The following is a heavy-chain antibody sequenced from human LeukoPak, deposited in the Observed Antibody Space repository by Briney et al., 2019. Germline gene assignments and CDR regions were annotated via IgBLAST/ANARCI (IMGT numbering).Heavy chain of an antibody. Sequence: PSETLSLTCTVSGGSISIYYWSWIRQPPGKGLEWIGYIYYSGSTNYNPSLKSQVTISVDTSKNQFSLKLNSVTAADTAVYYCASRDILTGLVDDWGQGTLVTVSS. V-gene: IGHV4-59*01. D-gene: IGHD3-9*01. CDR1: GGSISIYY. CDR3: ASRDILTGLVDD. CDR2: IYYSGST. J-gene: IGHJ4*02.